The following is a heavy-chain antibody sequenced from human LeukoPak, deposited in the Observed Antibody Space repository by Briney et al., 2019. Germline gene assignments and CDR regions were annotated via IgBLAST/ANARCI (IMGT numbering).Heavy chain of an antibody. D-gene: IGHD1-26*01. V-gene: IGHV3-21*01. CDR3: ASAPLVGATTGWFGP. CDR2: ISRSSDYI. Sequence: GGSLRLSCAASGFTFSTYSMNWVRQAPGKGLEWVSSISRSSDYIYYADSMKGRFTISRDNAKNSLYLQMNSLRAEDTAVYYCASAPLVGATTGWFGPWGQGTLVTVSS. J-gene: IGHJ5*02. CDR1: GFTFSTYS.